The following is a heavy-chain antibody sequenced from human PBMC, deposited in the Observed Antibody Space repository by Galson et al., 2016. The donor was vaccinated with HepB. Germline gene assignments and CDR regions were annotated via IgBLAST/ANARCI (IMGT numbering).Heavy chain of an antibody. V-gene: IGHV3-30-3*01. CDR2: ISYDGSNR. J-gene: IGHJ4*02. D-gene: IGHD5-24*01. Sequence: SLRLSCAAPGFTFSTYAMHWVRQAPGKGLEWVAVISYDGSNRYYADSAKGRFTISRDNSKNTLYLQMNSLRPEDTAVYYCASVENFDYWGQGTLVTVSS. CDR3: ASVENFDY. CDR1: GFTFSTYA.